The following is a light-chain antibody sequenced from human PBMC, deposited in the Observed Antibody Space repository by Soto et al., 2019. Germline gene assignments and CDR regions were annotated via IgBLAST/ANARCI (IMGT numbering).Light chain of an antibody. CDR2: EVS. CDR1: SSDIGGSNY. Sequence: QSALTQSASVSGSPEQSITISCTGTSSDIGGSNYVSWYQHHAGKAPKLMIFEVSDRPSGAANRFAGSKSGNTASRTIAGLQVDDEADYYCSSYTNINIYTRVIFGGGTTLTVL. J-gene: IGLJ2*01. V-gene: IGLV2-14*01. CDR3: SSYTNINIYTRVI.